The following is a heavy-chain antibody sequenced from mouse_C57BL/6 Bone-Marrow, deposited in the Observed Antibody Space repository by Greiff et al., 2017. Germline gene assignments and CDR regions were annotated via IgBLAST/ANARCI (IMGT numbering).Heavy chain of an antibody. CDR1: GYAFSSSW. V-gene: IGHV1-82*01. J-gene: IGHJ3*01. CDR3: ARSLYYYGSAWFAY. CDR2: IYPGDGDT. D-gene: IGHD1-1*01. Sequence: QVQLKESGPELVKPGASVKISCKASGYAFSSSWMNWVKQRPGKGLEWIGRIYPGDGDTNYNGTFKGKATLTADKSSSTAYMQLSSLTSEDSAVYFCARSLYYYGSAWFAYWGQGTRVTVSA.